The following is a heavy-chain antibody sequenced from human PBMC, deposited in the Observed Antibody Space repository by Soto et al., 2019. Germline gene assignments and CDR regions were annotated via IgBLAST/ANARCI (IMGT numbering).Heavy chain of an antibody. CDR2: ISYDGTIT. D-gene: IGHD2-2*01. CDR3: AATRVGPCSSSICFSGIFDGMDV. Sequence: GSLRLSCAASGFTISNYGMHWVRQAPGKGLEWVAVISYDGTITYYADSVKGRFTISRDNSKNTLYLQMNSLRTEDTAVYYCAATRVGPCSSSICFSGIFDGMDVWGQGTTVTVSS. V-gene: IGHV3-30-3*01. J-gene: IGHJ6*02. CDR1: GFTISNYG.